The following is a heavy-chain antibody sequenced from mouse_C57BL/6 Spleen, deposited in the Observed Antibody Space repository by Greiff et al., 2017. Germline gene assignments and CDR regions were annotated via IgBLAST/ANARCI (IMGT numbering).Heavy chain of an antibody. V-gene: IGHV3-6*01. J-gene: IGHJ2*01. CDR1: GYSITSGYY. D-gene: IGHD4-1*01. CDR3: AREGGTIDY. CDR2: ISYDGSN. Sequence: ESGPGLVKPSQSLSLTCSVTGYSITSGYYWNWIRQFPGNKLEWMGYISYDGSNNYNPSLKNRISITRDTSRNQFFLKLNSVTTEDTATYYGAREGGTIDYWGQGTTLTVSS.